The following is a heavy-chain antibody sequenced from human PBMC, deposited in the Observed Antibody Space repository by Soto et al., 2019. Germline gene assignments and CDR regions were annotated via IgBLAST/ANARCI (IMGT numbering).Heavy chain of an antibody. CDR3: ARSGPRYYGMDV. D-gene: IGHD3-10*01. V-gene: IGHV3-48*03. CDR1: GFTFSSYE. J-gene: IGHJ6*02. Sequence: PGGSLRLSCAASGFTFSSYEMNWVRQAPGKGLEWVSYISSSGSTIYYADSVKGRFTISRDNAKNSLYLQMNSLRAEDTAVYYCARSGPRYYGMDVWGQGTTVTVYS. CDR2: ISSSGSTI.